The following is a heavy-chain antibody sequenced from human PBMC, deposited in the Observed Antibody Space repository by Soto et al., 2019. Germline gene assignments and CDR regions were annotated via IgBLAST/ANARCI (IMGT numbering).Heavy chain of an antibody. J-gene: IGHJ4*02. Sequence: ASVKVSWKASGYTFTSYAIHWVRQATGQRLEWMGWIIADNGNTKYSQKFQGRVTITRDVSANTASLELISLRSEDTAVYYCARGSGSFFPYFNYWSQGTLVTVSS. CDR1: GYTFTSYA. CDR2: IIADNGNT. D-gene: IGHD1-26*01. V-gene: IGHV1-3*01. CDR3: ARGSGSFFPYFNY.